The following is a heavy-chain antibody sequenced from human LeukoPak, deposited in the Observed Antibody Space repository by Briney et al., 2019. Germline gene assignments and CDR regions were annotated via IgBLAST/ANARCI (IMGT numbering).Heavy chain of an antibody. V-gene: IGHV4-39*02. Sequence: PSETLSLTCTVSGGSISSSSYYWGWIRQPPGKGLEWIGSIYYSGSTYYNPSLKSRVTISVDTSKNQFSLKLYSMTAADTAVYYCARDHTVAAVEKTWGQGTLVTVSS. J-gene: IGHJ4*02. D-gene: IGHD6-13*01. CDR1: GGSISSSSYY. CDR2: IYYSGST. CDR3: ARDHTVAAVEKT.